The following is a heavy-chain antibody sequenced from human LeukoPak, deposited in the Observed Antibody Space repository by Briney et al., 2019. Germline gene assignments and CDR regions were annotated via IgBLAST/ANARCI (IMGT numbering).Heavy chain of an antibody. CDR1: GGTFSSYA. CDR3: ARDMSTRVTPISYAIDV. D-gene: IGHD4-23*01. V-gene: IGHV1-69*13. J-gene: IGHJ3*01. Sequence: SVKVSCKASGGTFSSYAISWVRQAPGQGLEWMGGIIPIFGTANYAQKFQGRVTITADESTSTAYMELSSLRSEDTAVYYCARDMSTRVTPISYAIDVWGQGTMVTVSS. CDR2: IIPIFGTA.